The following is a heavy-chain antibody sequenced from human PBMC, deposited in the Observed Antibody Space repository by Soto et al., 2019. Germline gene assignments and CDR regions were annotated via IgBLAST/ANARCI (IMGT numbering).Heavy chain of an antibody. Sequence: TLSLTCAVSGSSIRSSNWWGWIRQPPGKGLEWIGYIYYTGRTYYNPSLTSRVTMSVDTSKSQFSLRLSSVTAVDTAVYHCARTFDYGYYYGLDVWGQGTTVTVSS. CDR3: ARTFDYGYYYGLDV. CDR1: GSSIRSSNW. V-gene: IGHV4-28*01. D-gene: IGHD4-17*01. J-gene: IGHJ6*02. CDR2: IYYTGRT.